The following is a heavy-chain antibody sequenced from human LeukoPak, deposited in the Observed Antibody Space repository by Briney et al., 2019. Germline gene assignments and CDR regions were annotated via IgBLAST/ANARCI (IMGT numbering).Heavy chain of an antibody. D-gene: IGHD1-26*01. V-gene: IGHV4-4*09. CDR3: ARLGSYHDF. CDR2: IHTSGAG. Sequence: SETLYLTCTVSGASISQYYWSWIRQTPEKGLEWMGHIHTSGAGTYYPSLKSRLTMSIDTSRNQLSLKLTSVTAADTAVYFCARLGSYHDFWGQGALVTVSS. J-gene: IGHJ4*02. CDR1: GASISQYY.